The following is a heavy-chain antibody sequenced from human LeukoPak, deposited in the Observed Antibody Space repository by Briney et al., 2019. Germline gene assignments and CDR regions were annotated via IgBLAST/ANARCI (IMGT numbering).Heavy chain of an antibody. CDR1: GASISSYY. Sequence: SETLSLTCTVSGASISSYYWRWIPQPPGKALEWIGYIYYSGSTNYNPSLKSRVTISVDTSKNQFSLKLSSMTAADTAVYYCARAVLSPHYYYYYRDVWGKGTTVTVSS. CDR3: ARAVLSPHYYYYYRDV. V-gene: IGHV4-59*01. D-gene: IGHD3-16*01. J-gene: IGHJ6*03. CDR2: IYYSGST.